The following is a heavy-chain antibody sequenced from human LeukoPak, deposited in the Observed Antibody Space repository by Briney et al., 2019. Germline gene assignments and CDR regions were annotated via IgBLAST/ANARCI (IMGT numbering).Heavy chain of an antibody. CDR3: AKAARSFLEGPNGYFDY. Sequence: PGGSLRLSCAASGFTFDDYAMHWVRQAPGKGLEWVSLISGDGDSTYYADSVKGRFTISRDNSKNSLYLQMNSLRAEDTALYYGAKAARSFLEGPNGYFDYWGEGSLVTVYS. CDR1: GFTFDDYA. D-gene: IGHD3-3*01. CDR2: ISGDGDST. V-gene: IGHV3-43D*03. J-gene: IGHJ4*02.